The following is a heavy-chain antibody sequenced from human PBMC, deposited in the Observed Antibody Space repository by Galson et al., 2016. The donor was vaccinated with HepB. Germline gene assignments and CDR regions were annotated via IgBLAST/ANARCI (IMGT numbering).Heavy chain of an antibody. D-gene: IGHD7-27*01. V-gene: IGHV3-33*01. Sequence: SLRLSCAASGFIFSSYGMHWVRQAPGKGLEWVAVIWYDGSNKLYADSVEGRFTISRDNSKNTLYLQMNSLRAEDTAVYYCARSQGNWAPLSYYMDVWGKGTTVTVSS. CDR1: GFIFSSYG. CDR2: IWYDGSNK. J-gene: IGHJ6*03. CDR3: ARSQGNWAPLSYYMDV.